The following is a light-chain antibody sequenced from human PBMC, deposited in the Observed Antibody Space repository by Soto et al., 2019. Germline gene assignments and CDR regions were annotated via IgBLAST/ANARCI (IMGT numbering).Light chain of an antibody. V-gene: IGKV1-5*01. CDR1: QSINKW. CDR3: QQYNIGYT. CDR2: DAA. J-gene: IGKJ2*01. Sequence: IQMTQSPSTLSASVGDRVTITCRASQSINKWVAWFQQKSGRAPKLLIYDAATLQSGVPSRFSGTGSGTDFSLTISSLQPEDFATYYCQQYNIGYTFGQGTKWIS.